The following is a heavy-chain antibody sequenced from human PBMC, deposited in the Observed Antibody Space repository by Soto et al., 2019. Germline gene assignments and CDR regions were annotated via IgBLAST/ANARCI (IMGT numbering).Heavy chain of an antibody. J-gene: IGHJ4*02. D-gene: IGHD3-10*01. CDR3: ARDHYYGSGSYNYFDY. CDR2: INAGNGNT. Sequence: QGQLVQSGAEVKKPGASVKISCKASGYTFTSYAMHWVRQAPGQRLEWMGWINAGNGNTKYSQKFQGRVTITRDTSASTAYMELSSLRSEDTAVHYCARDHYYGSGSYNYFDYWGQGTLVTVSS. V-gene: IGHV1-3*01. CDR1: GYTFTSYA.